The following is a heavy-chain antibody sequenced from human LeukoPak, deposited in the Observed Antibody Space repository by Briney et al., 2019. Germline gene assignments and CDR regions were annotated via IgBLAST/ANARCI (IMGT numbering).Heavy chain of an antibody. J-gene: IGHJ4*02. CDR3: ARDFAPTRGDQLWPLGY. V-gene: IGHV3-21*01. CDR1: GFTFSSYS. D-gene: IGHD5-18*01. CDR2: ISSSSSYI. Sequence: GGSLRLSCAASGFTFSSYSMNWVRQAPGKGLEWVSSISSSSSYIYYADSVKGRFTISRDNAKNSLYLQMNSLRAEDTAVYYCARDFAPTRGDQLWPLGYWGQGTLVTVSS.